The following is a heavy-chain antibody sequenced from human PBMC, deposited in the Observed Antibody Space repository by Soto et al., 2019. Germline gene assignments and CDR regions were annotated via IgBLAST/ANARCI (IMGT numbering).Heavy chain of an antibody. CDR3: ARAPLDYGDYGGYFDY. D-gene: IGHD4-17*01. CDR2: IYYSGST. J-gene: IGHJ4*02. Sequence: PSETLSLTCTVSGGSISSYYWSWIRQPPGKGLEWIGYIYYSGSTNYNPSLKSRVTISVDTSKNQFSLKLSSVTAADTAMYYCARAPLDYGDYGGYFDYWGQGTLVTVSS. CDR1: GGSISSYY. V-gene: IGHV4-59*01.